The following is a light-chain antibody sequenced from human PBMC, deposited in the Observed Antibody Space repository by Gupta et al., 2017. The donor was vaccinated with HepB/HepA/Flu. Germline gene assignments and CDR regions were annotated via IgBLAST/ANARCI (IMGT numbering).Light chain of an antibody. CDR1: SSNIGNNY. Sequence: QSVLTQPPSVSAAPGQKVTISCSGSSSNIGNNYVSWYQQLPGTAPKLLIYDNNTRPSGIPDRFSGSKSGTSATIGTTGLQTGDEADYYCGTWDSSMSAGVFGGGTKLTVL. J-gene: IGLJ3*02. V-gene: IGLV1-51*01. CDR2: DNN. CDR3: GTWDSSMSAGV.